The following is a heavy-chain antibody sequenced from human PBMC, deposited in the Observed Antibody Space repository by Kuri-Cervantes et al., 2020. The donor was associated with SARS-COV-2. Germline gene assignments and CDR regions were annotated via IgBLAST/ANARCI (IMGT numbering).Heavy chain of an antibody. V-gene: IGHV3-21*01. CDR2: ISSSSSYI. D-gene: IGHD3-16*02. CDR1: GFTFSSYS. J-gene: IGHJ4*02. Sequence: GESLKISCAASGFTFSSYSMNWVRQAPGKGLEWVSSISSSSSYIYYADSVKGRFTISRDNAKNSLYLQMNSLRAEDTAVYYCARDSDYVWGSYPLDYWGQGTLVTVSS. CDR3: ARDSDYVWGSYPLDY.